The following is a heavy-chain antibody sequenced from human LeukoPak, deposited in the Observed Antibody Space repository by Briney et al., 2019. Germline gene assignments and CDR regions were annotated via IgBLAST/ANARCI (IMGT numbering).Heavy chain of an antibody. V-gene: IGHV1-2*02. CDR3: AREGRRVLLWFGEGRRFDP. J-gene: IGHJ5*02. CDR1: GYTFTGYY. D-gene: IGHD3-10*01. CDR2: INPNSGGT. Sequence: GASVKVSCKASGYTFTGYYMHWVRQAPGQGLEWMGWINPNSGGTNYAQKFQGRVTMTRDTSISTAYMELSRLRSDNTAVYYCAREGRRVLLWFGEGRRFDPWGQGTLVTVSS.